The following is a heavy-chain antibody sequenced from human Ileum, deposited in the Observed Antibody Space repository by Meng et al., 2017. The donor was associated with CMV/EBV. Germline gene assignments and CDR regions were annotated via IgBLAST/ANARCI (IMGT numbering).Heavy chain of an antibody. CDR1: GLTIEVES. V-gene: IGHV3-43*01. CDR2: IHLDGTNT. J-gene: IGHJ4*02. Sequence: QFSGTGCVVFMPWRSLNLCCAASGLTIEVESIRRIHQRAGTCYEWIFNIHLDGTNTDYADSVWRKFSISRDNSRNSQYLEMNSLRTEDTAFDFCERDGHWGQGTLVTVSS. CDR3: ERDGH.